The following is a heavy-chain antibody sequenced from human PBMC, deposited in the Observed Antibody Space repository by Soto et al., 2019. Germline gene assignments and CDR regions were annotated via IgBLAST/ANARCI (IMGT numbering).Heavy chain of an antibody. Sequence: SETLSLTCTVSGVSISSYYWSWIRQPPGKGLEWIGYIYYSGSTNYNPSLKSRVTISVDTSKNQFSLKLSSVTAADTAVYYCARIYIAARFGYYYYGMDVWGQGTTVTVSS. D-gene: IGHD6-6*01. CDR3: ARIYIAARFGYYYYGMDV. J-gene: IGHJ6*02. V-gene: IGHV4-59*01. CDR1: GVSISSYY. CDR2: IYYSGST.